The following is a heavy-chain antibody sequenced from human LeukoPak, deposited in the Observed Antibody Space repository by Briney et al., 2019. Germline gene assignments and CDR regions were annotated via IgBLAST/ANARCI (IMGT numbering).Heavy chain of an antibody. J-gene: IGHJ4*02. CDR2: IYSGST. CDR3: ARHGTRDLYSSSWYESYYFDY. Sequence: SETLSHTCTVSGGSISSYYWSWIRQPPGKGLEWIGYIYSGSTNYNPSLKSRVTISVDTSKNQFSLKLSSVTAADTAVYYCARHGTRDLYSSSWYESYYFDYWGQGTLVTVSS. D-gene: IGHD6-13*01. V-gene: IGHV4-59*08. CDR1: GGSISSYY.